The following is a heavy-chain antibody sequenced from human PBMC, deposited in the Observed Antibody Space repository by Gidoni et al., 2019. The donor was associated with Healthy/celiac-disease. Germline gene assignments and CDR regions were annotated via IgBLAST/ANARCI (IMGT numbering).Heavy chain of an antibody. V-gene: IGHV3-33*01. Sequence: QVQLVESGGGVVQPGRSLRLSCAASGFTFSSYGMHWVRQAPGKGLEWVECIWDDGSNKYYADSVKGRFTISRDNSKNTLYLQMNSLRAEDTAVYYCARGSGSLSRVDYWGQGTLVTVSS. CDR3: ARGSGSLSRVDY. D-gene: IGHD1-26*01. CDR1: GFTFSSYG. J-gene: IGHJ4*02. CDR2: IWDDGSNK.